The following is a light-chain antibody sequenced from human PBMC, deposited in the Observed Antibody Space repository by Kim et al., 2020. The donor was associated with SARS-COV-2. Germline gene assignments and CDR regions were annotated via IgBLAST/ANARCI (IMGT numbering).Light chain of an antibody. CDR1: QSISGW. J-gene: IGKJ1*01. Sequence: STLSESVGDRVTITCRASQSISGWLAWYQQKPGKAPKLLIYHASSLESGVPSRFSGSGSGTEFTLTINSLQPDDFATYYCQHLGTFGLGTKVEIK. CDR3: QHLGT. CDR2: HAS. V-gene: IGKV1-5*01.